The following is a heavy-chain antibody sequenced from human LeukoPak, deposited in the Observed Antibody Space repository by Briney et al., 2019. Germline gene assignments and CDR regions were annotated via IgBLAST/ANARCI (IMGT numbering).Heavy chain of an antibody. J-gene: IGHJ3*02. CDR2: IYPGDSDT. V-gene: IGHV5-51*01. CDR3: ASQGYIVGYAFDI. D-gene: IGHD3-22*01. CDR1: GYRFTSYW. Sequence: GESLKISCKGSGYRFTSYWIGWVRQMPGKGLEWMGIIYPGDSDTRYSPSFQGQVTISADKSISTAYLQWSSLKASDTAMYYCASQGYIVGYAFDIWGQGTMVTVSS.